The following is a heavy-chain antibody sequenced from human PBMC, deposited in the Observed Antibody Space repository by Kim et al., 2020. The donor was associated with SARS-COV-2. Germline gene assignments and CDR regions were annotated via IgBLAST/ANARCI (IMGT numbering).Heavy chain of an antibody. V-gene: IGHV3-23*01. CDR1: GFTFSSYA. CDR3: AKDPTGNSYGSSYFDY. Sequence: GGSLRLSCAASGFTFSSYAMSWVRQAPGKGLEWVSAISGSGGSTYYADSVKGRFTISRDNSKNTLYLQMNSLRAEDTAVYYCAKDPTGNSYGSSYFDYWGQGTLVTVSS. CDR2: ISGSGGST. J-gene: IGHJ4*02. D-gene: IGHD5-18*01.